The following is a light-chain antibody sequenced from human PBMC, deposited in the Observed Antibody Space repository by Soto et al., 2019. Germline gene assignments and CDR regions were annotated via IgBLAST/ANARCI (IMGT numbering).Light chain of an antibody. Sequence: EIVMTQSPATLSVSPGERATLSCRASQSVSSNLAWYQQKPGQAPRLLIYGASTRATGIPARFSGSGSGTEFTLTISSLQSEDFALYYCQQYNNWPPEVTFGQGTKVDIK. CDR3: QQYNNWPPEVT. CDR1: QSVSSN. J-gene: IGKJ1*01. CDR2: GAS. V-gene: IGKV3-15*01.